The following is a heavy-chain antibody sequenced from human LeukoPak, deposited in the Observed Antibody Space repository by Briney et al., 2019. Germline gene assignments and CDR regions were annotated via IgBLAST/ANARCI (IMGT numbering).Heavy chain of an antibody. CDR2: ISSSGTTI. D-gene: IGHD3-3*01. J-gene: IGHJ4*02. CDR3: AKGDTYYDFWSGYVDY. Sequence: GESLRLSCAASGFTFSDYYMIWIRQAPGKGLEWVSYISSSGTTIYYADSVKGRFTISRDNSKNTLYLQMNSLRAEDTAVYYCAKGDTYYDFWSGYVDYWGQGTLLTVSS. V-gene: IGHV3-11*01. CDR1: GFTFSDYY.